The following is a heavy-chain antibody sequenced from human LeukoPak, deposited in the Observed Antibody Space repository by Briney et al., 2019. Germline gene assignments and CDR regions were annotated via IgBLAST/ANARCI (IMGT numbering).Heavy chain of an antibody. Sequence: GGSLRLSCVGSRFTFSSYGMHWVRQAPGEGLEWVAFIRYDGSNSYYIDSVKGRFTISRDNSKNTLYLQMNSLRAEDTAVYYCARGGYHAYYLDYWGQGSLVTVSS. CDR3: ARGGYHAYYLDY. V-gene: IGHV3-30*02. J-gene: IGHJ4*02. D-gene: IGHD5-18*01. CDR2: IRYDGSNS. CDR1: RFTFSSYG.